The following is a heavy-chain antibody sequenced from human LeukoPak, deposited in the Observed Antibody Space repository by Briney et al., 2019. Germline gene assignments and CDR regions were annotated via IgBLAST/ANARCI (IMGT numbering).Heavy chain of an antibody. J-gene: IGHJ4*02. CDR3: AVGQTYFDY. CDR1: GYTFTSYI. Sequence: GASVKVSCEASGYTFTSYIISWLRQAPGQGLEWMGWISAYTGNTNYAQKLQGRVTMTTDTSTSTAYMELRSLRSDDTAVYYCAVGQTYFDYWGQGTLVTVSS. V-gene: IGHV1-18*01. CDR2: ISAYTGNT. D-gene: IGHD1-26*01.